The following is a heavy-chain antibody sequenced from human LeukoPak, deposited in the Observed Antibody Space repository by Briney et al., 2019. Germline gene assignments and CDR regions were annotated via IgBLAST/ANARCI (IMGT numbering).Heavy chain of an antibody. CDR3: SRDPSFGNWFDS. CDR2: IRSVHNTI. V-gene: IGHV3-48*01. Sequence: GGSLRLSCAASGFTFSSYSMHWVRQAPGKGLEWISYIRSVHNTIYYVDSVKGRFTISRGNSKNSLYLQMNSLIAEDTAFYYFSRDPSFGNWFDSWGQRAMPTVSS. J-gene: IGHJ5*01. CDR1: GFTFSSYS. D-gene: IGHD3-10*01.